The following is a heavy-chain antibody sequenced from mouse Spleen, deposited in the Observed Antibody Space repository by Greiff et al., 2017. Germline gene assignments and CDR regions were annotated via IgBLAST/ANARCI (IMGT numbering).Heavy chain of an antibody. J-gene: IGHJ3*01. Sequence: EVMLVESGGGLVKPGGSLKLSCAASGFAFSSYDMSWVRQTPEKRLEWVATISSGGGNTYYPDSVKGRFTISRDNARNTLYLQMSSLRSEDTAMYYCARHLPGFAYWGQGTLVTVSA. CDR2: ISSGGGNT. D-gene: IGHD2-1*01. CDR1: GFAFSSYD. CDR3: ARHLPGFAY. V-gene: IGHV5-9*02.